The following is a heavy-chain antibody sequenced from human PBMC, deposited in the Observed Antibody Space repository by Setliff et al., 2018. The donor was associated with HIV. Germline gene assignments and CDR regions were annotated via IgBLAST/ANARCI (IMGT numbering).Heavy chain of an antibody. CDR3: ARHQGGSYSPHYSYDY. D-gene: IGHD1-26*01. CDR1: GESFRGHF. Sequence: SETLSLTCVVNGESFRGHFWTWIRQIPGKGLQWIGEIRHSGNTNYNPSLTSRVTISVDTSKNQFSMKLNSVTAADTAVYYCARHQGGSYSPHYSYDYWGQGTLVTVSS. V-gene: IGHV4-34*01. CDR2: IRHSGNT. J-gene: IGHJ4*02.